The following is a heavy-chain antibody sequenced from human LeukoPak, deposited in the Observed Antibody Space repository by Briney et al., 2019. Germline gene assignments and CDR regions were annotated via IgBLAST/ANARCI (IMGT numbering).Heavy chain of an antibody. CDR3: ARDSMDTATAKSCYFDY. CDR1: GYTFTSYY. CDR2: INPSGGST. D-gene: IGHD5-18*01. Sequence: GASVKVSCKASGYTFTSYYMHWVRQAPGQGLEWMGIINPSGGSTSYAQKFQGRVTMTRDTSTSTVYMELSSLRSEDTAVYYCARDSMDTATAKSCYFDYWGQGTLVTVSS. J-gene: IGHJ4*02. V-gene: IGHV1-46*01.